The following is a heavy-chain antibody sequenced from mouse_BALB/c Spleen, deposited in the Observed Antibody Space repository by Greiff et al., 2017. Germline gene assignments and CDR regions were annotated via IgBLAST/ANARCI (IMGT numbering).Heavy chain of an antibody. V-gene: IGHV3-5*02. J-gene: IGHJ2*01. D-gene: IGHD2-2*01. CDR3: ARAGGDYGYDSGFDY. Sequence: EVKLVESGPGLVKPSQTVSLTCTVTGISITTGNYRWSWIRQFPGNKLEWIGYIYYSGTITYNPSLTSRTTITRDTSKNQFFLEMNSLTAEDTATYYCARAGGDYGYDSGFDYWGQGTTLTVSS. CDR2: IYYSGTI. CDR1: GISITTGNYR.